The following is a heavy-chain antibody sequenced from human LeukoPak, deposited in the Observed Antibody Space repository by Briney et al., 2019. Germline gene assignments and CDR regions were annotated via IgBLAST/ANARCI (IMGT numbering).Heavy chain of an antibody. J-gene: IGHJ4*02. D-gene: IGHD3-22*01. V-gene: IGHV3-23*01. CDR2: ISTSGGST. CDR3: AVMHRYYDGSGYWVQ. CDR1: GFTVSSYA. Sequence: GGSLRLSCAAAGFTVSSYAMGWVRHAPGKGLGWVSGISTSGGSTSYADSVKGRFTISRDNPRNTLYMQMNSLRVEDTAVYYCAVMHRYYDGSGYWVQWGQGSLVTVSS.